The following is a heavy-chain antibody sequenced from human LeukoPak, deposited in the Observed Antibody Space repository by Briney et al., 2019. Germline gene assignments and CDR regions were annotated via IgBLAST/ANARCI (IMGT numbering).Heavy chain of an antibody. V-gene: IGHV3-53*01. CDR2: IYSGGST. J-gene: IGHJ3*02. CDR3: ARAIYGDYVGAFDI. CDR1: GFTVSSNY. D-gene: IGHD4-17*01. Sequence: PGGSLRLSCAASGFTVSSNYMSWVRQAPGKGLEWVSVIYSGGSTYYADSVKGRFTISRDNSKNTLYLQMNSLRAEDPAVYYCARAIYGDYVGAFDIWGQGTMVTVSS.